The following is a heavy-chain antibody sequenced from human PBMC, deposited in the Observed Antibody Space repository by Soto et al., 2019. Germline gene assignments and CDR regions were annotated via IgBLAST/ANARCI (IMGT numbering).Heavy chain of an antibody. CDR3: ARVGDGHYDILTGYYTQGMDV. J-gene: IGHJ6*02. D-gene: IGHD3-9*01. V-gene: IGHV1-18*04. CDR1: GYTFTSYG. Sequence: ASVKVSCKASGYTFTSYGISGVRQAPGQGLEWMGWISAYNGNTNYAQKLQGRVTMTTDTSTSTAYMELRSLRSDDTAVYYCARVGDGHYDILTGYYTQGMDVLGQGTTLPVCS. CDR2: ISAYNGNT.